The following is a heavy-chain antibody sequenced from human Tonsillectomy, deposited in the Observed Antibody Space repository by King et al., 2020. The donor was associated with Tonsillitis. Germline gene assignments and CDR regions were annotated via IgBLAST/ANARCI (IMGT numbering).Heavy chain of an antibody. J-gene: IGHJ4*02. CDR1: GFTFTRYD. CDR2: IQNDGSEK. CDR3: AKGEGGTLDYFDY. Sequence: VQLVESGGGVVQAGGSLRLSCAASGFTFTRYDMHWVRQAPGKGLEWVAFIQNDGSEKYYADAVKGRFTASRDNSKNTLFLHLKSPSAEDTAVYYCAKGEGGTLDYFDYWGQGTLLTVSS. V-gene: IGHV3-30*02. D-gene: IGHD3-16*01.